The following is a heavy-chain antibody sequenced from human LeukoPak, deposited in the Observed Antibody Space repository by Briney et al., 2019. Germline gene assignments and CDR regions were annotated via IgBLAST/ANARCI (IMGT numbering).Heavy chain of an antibody. Sequence: SETLSLTCTVSGGSISSYYWSWIRQPPGKGLEWIGYIYYSGSTNYIPSLKSRVTISVDTSKNQFSLKLSSVTAADTAVYYCARVTLDSQYYFDYWGQGTLVTVSS. V-gene: IGHV4-59*01. CDR2: IYYSGST. CDR1: GGSISSYY. J-gene: IGHJ4*02. D-gene: IGHD3-9*01. CDR3: ARVTLDSQYYFDY.